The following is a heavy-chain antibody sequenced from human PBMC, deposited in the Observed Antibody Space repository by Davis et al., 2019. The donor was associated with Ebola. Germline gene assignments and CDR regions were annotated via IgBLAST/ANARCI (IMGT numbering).Heavy chain of an antibody. CDR2: IRSKANSYAP. CDR1: GFTLSGSA. D-gene: IGHD6-6*01. CDR3: TSSYASSSGDY. J-gene: IGHJ4*02. Sequence: GESLKTPCAASGFTLSGSAMHWVRQASGKGLEWVVRIRSKANSYAPAYAASVKGRFTISRDDSKNTAYLQMNSLKTEDKAVYYCTSSYASSSGDYWGQGTLVTVSS. V-gene: IGHV3-73*01.